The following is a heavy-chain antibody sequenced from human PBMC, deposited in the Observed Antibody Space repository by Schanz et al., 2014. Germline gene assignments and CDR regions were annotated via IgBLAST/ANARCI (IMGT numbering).Heavy chain of an antibody. D-gene: IGHD3-9*01. CDR2: INPSGGST. V-gene: IGHV1-46*01. CDR1: GYTFISYG. Sequence: QVQLVQSGAEVRKPGASVKVSCKASGYTFISYGISWVRQAPGQGLEWMGIINPSGGSTTYAQKFQGRVTMTRDTSTSTVYMELSSLRSEDTAVYYCATGKGDILTGRYWGQGTLVTVSS. J-gene: IGHJ4*02. CDR3: ATGKGDILTGRY.